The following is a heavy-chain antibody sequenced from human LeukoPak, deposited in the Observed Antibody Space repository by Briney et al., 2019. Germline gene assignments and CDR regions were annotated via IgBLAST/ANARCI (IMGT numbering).Heavy chain of an antibody. V-gene: IGHV3-23*01. CDR3: ARARGYSYGTSGDAFDI. J-gene: IGHJ3*02. Sequence: ETLSLTCTVPGGSINSYYWSWIRQPPGKGLEWVSGISGSGGSTFYADSVKGRFTISRDNSKNTLYLQLDSPRVEDTAVYYCARARGYSYGTSGDAFDIWGQGTVVSVSS. CDR2: ISGSGGST. D-gene: IGHD5-18*01. CDR1: GGSINSYY.